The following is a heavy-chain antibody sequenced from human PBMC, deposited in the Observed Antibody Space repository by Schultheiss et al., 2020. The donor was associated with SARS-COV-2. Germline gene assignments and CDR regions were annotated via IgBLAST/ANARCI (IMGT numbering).Heavy chain of an antibody. CDR1: GYTFTSYG. CDR2: ISAYNGNT. CDR3: AKDGDGYKADAFDI. D-gene: IGHD5-24*01. V-gene: IGHV1-18*01. J-gene: IGHJ3*02. Sequence: ASVKVSCKASGYTFTSYGISWVRQAPGQGLEWMGWISAYNGNTNYAQKLQGRVTMTRNTSISTAYMELSSLRSEDTAVYYCAKDGDGYKADAFDIWGQGTMVTVSS.